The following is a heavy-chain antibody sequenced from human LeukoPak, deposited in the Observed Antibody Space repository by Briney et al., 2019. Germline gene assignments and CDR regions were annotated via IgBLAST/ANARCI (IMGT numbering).Heavy chain of an antibody. Sequence: SETLSLTCAVYGGSFSGYYWSWIRQPPGKGLEWIGEINHSGGTNYNPSLKSRVTISVDTSKNQFSLKLSSVTAADTAVYYCARVPYDFWSGYSIDYWGQGTLVTVSS. CDR2: INHSGGT. D-gene: IGHD3-3*01. V-gene: IGHV4-34*01. J-gene: IGHJ4*02. CDR1: GGSFSGYY. CDR3: ARVPYDFWSGYSIDY.